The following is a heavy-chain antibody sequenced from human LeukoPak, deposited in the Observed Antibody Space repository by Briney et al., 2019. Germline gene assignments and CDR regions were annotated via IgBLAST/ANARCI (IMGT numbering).Heavy chain of an antibody. J-gene: IGHJ6*02. CDR3: AKPGHCSSTSCYSPTPYYYYGMDV. D-gene: IGHD2-2*01. CDR1: GFTFSSYA. V-gene: IGHV3-23*01. Sequence: GGSLRLSCAASGFTFSSYAMSWVRQAPGKGLEWVSAISGSGGSTYYADSVKGRFTISRDNSKNTLYLQMNSLRAEDTAVYYCAKPGHCSSTSCYSPTPYYYYGMDVWGQGTTVTVSS. CDR2: ISGSGGST.